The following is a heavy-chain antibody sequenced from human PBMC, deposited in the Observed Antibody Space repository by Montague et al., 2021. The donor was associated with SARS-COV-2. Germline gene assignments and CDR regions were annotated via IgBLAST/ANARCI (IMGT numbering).Heavy chain of an antibody. D-gene: IGHD4-23*01. CDR1: AVSFSSSYYY. CDR3: AIRSGYGGVAFDY. Sequence: SETLSLTCTVSAVSFSSSYYYWAWLRQPPGTGLEWIGTFYYGGRTPYYNPSLKSRVTMSVDDQFSLRLTSVTAADTGVYYCAIRSGYGGVAFDYWGHGTLVTVSS. CDR2: FYYGGRTP. J-gene: IGHJ4*01. V-gene: IGHV4-39*01.